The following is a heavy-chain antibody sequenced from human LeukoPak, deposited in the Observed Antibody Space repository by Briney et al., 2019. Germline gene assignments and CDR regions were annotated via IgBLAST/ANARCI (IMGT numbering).Heavy chain of an antibody. V-gene: IGHV3-20*03. CDR1: VFTLDDYG. J-gene: IGHJ4*02. CDR2: INWNVGRT. D-gene: IGHD6-13*01. Sequence: PGGSLRLSSAPSVFTLDDYGMSWVRQAPGKGLEWVSGINWNVGRTGYADSVKGRFTISRDNAKNSLYLQMNSLRAEDTALYYCARGTLKAAATDFDYWGQGTLVTVSS. CDR3: ARGTLKAAATDFDY.